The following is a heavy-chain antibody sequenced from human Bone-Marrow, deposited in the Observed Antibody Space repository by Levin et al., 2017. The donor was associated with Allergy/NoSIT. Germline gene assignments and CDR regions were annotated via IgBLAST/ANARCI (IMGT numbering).Heavy chain of an antibody. J-gene: IGHJ6*02. V-gene: IGHV3-48*02. Sequence: RPGGSLRLSCAASGFTFSSYSMNWVRQAPGKGLEWVSYISSSSSTIYYADSVKGRFTISRDNAKNSLYLQMNSLRDEDTAVYYCARNRGATPSYYGMDVWGQGTTVTVSS. D-gene: IGHD1-26*01. CDR2: ISSSSSTI. CDR1: GFTFSSYS. CDR3: ARNRGATPSYYGMDV.